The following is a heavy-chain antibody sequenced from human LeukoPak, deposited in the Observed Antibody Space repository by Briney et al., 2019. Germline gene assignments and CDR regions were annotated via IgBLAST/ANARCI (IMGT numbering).Heavy chain of an antibody. CDR2: ISSSSSTI. CDR3: ARDSYGSGSYYRIDY. CDR1: GFTFSSFS. V-gene: IGHV3-48*04. Sequence: GGSLRLSCAASGFTFSSFSMNWVRQAPGKGLEWVSYISSSSSTIYYADSVKGRFTISRDNAKNSLYLQMNSLRAEDTAVYYCARDSYGSGSYYRIDYWGQGTLVTISS. J-gene: IGHJ4*02. D-gene: IGHD3-10*01.